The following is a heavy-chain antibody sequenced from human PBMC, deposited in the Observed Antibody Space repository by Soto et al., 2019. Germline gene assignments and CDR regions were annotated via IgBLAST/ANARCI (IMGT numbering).Heavy chain of an antibody. CDR3: AGEERGRWFGHLIAPGYYGMDV. CDR2: LYYSGST. D-gene: IGHD3-10*01. V-gene: IGHV4-59*12. CDR1: GGSISSYY. Sequence: PSETLSLTCTVSGGSISSYYWSWIRQPPGKGLEWIGYLYYSGSTNYNPSLRSRVTISIDTSKNQFSLKLSSVTAADTAVYYCAGEERGRWFGHLIAPGYYGMDVWGQGTTVTVSS. J-gene: IGHJ6*02.